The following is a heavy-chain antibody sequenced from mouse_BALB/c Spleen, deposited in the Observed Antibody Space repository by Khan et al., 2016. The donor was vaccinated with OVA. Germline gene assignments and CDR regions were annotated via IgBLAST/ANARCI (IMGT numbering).Heavy chain of an antibody. CDR2: IYPGNIHN. J-gene: IGHJ3*01. V-gene: IGHV1S56*01. Sequence: QVRLQQSGPELVKPGASVRISCKTSGYIFTSYYIHWVKQRPGQGLEWIGWIYPGNIHNENNEKFKGKATLTADKASSTAYMQLSSLTSEDSAFYFCARAGYGALAFWGQGTLVTVSA. CDR1: GYIFTSYY. D-gene: IGHD1-1*02. CDR3: ARAGYGALAF.